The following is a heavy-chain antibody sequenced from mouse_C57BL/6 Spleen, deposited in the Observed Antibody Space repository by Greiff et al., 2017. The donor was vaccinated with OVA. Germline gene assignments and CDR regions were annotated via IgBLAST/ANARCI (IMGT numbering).Heavy chain of an antibody. J-gene: IGHJ1*03. Sequence: EVKLVESGGDLVKPGGSLKLSCAASGFTFSSYGMSWVRQTPDKRLEWVATISSGGSYTYYPDSVKGRFTISRDNAKNTLYLQMSSLKSEDTAMYYCARQEPDWYFDVWGTGTTVTVSS. CDR3: ARQEPDWYFDV. CDR2: ISSGGSYT. V-gene: IGHV5-6*01. CDR1: GFTFSSYG.